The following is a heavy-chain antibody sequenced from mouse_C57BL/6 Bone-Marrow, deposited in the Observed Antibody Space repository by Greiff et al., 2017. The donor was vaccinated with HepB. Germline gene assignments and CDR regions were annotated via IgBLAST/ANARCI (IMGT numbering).Heavy chain of an antibody. CDR1: GYTFTDYY. J-gene: IGHJ3*01. CDR3: ARWYYYGPFAY. Sequence: VKLQESGAELVRPGASVKLSCKASGYTFTDYYINWVKQRPGQGLEWIARIYPGSGNTYYNEKFKGKATLTAEKSSSTAYMQLSSLTSEDSAVYFCARWYYYGPFAYWGQGTLVTVSA. V-gene: IGHV1-76*01. CDR2: IYPGSGNT. D-gene: IGHD1-1*01.